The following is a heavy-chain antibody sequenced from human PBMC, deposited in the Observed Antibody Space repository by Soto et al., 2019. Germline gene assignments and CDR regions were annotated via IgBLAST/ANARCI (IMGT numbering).Heavy chain of an antibody. Sequence: QVQLVESGGGVVQPGRSLRLSCAASGFTFSTYAMHWVRQAPGTGMEWVAVISYDGINKYEADSVKGRFTISRDNSKNTLYLQMTSLRAEDTAVYYCARDSRAPAIVVPGVPGLDQWGQGTLVTVSS. CDR3: ARDSRAPAIVVPGVPGLDQ. V-gene: IGHV3-30-3*01. D-gene: IGHD6-19*01. CDR2: ISYDGINK. CDR1: GFTFSTYA. J-gene: IGHJ4*02.